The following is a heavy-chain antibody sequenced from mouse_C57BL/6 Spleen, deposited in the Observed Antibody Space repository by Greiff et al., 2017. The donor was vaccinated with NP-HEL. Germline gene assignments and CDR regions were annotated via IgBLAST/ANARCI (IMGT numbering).Heavy chain of an antibody. CDR1: GYAFSSSW. CDR2: IYPGDGDT. V-gene: IGHV1-82*01. J-gene: IGHJ4*01. Sequence: VQLVESGPELVKPGASVKISCKASGYAFSSSWMNWVKQRPGKGLEWIGRIYPGDGDTNYNGKFKGKATLTADKSSSTAYMQLSSLTSEDSAVYFCARPGSSLYYYAMDYWGQGTSVTVSS. D-gene: IGHD1-1*01. CDR3: ARPGSSLYYYAMDY.